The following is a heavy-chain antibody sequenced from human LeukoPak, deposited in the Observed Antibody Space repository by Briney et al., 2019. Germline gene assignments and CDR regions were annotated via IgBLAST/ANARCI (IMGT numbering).Heavy chain of an antibody. Sequence: SETLSHTCTVSGGSISSGSYYWSWIRQPAGKGLEWIGRIYTSGSTNYNPSLKSRVTISVDTSKNQFSLKLSSVTAADTAVYYCASESIAGRVDPWGQGTLVTVSS. CDR3: ASESIAGRVDP. D-gene: IGHD6-6*01. CDR2: IYTSGST. J-gene: IGHJ5*02. V-gene: IGHV4-61*02. CDR1: GGSISSGSYY.